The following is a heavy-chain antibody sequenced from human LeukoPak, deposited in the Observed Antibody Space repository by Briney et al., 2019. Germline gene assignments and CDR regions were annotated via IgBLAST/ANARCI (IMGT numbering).Heavy chain of an antibody. CDR2: INHSGST. J-gene: IGHJ4*02. D-gene: IGHD6-13*01. CDR1: GGSISSNSYY. CDR3: ARDVVAAVGSFDY. Sequence: SKTLTLTCAVSGGSISSNSYYWSWIRQPPGKGLEWIGEINHSGSTNYNPSLKSRVTISVDTSKNQFFLKLSSVTAADTAVYYCARDVVAAVGSFDYWGQGILVTVSS. V-gene: IGHV4-39*07.